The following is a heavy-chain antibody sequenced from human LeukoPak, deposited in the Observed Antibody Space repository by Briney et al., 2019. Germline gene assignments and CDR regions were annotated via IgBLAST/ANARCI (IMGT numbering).Heavy chain of an antibody. V-gene: IGHV3-48*03. D-gene: IGHD5-18*01. J-gene: IGHJ4*02. CDR2: MSSSGSTI. CDR1: GFTFSNYE. Sequence: GGSLRLSCAASGFTFSNYEMNWVRQAPGKGLEWVSYMSSSGSTIYYADSVKGRFTISRDNAKNSLYLQMNSLRAEDTAVYYCAQIYTYGSSQFDYWGQGTLVTVSS. CDR3: AQIYTYGSSQFDY.